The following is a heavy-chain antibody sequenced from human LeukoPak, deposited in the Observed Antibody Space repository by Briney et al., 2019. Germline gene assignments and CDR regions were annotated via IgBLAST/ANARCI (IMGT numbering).Heavy chain of an antibody. Sequence: SETLSLTCTVSGGSISSTNSYWGWIRQSPRPGLEWIGNIYSSWSSYYNPSLKSRVTISIDPSENQFSLKLTSVTAADTAVYYCARKREGPTTGIDYWGQGTLVTVSS. J-gene: IGHJ4*02. CDR2: IYSSWSS. CDR3: ARKREGPTTGIDY. D-gene: IGHD1-26*01. CDR1: GGSISSTNSY. V-gene: IGHV4-39*07.